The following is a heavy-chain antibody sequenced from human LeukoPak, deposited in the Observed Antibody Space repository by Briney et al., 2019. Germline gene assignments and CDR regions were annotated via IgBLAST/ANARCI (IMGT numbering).Heavy chain of an antibody. J-gene: IGHJ4*02. CDR1: GGSFSGYY. D-gene: IGHD6-13*01. Sequence: PSETLSLTCAVYGGSFSGYYWSWIRQPPGKGLEWIGEINHSGSTNYNPSLKSRVTISVDTSKNQFSLKLSSVTAADTAVYYCARGGWGSWRVDYWGRGTLVTVSS. V-gene: IGHV4-34*01. CDR3: ARGGWGSWRVDY. CDR2: INHSGST.